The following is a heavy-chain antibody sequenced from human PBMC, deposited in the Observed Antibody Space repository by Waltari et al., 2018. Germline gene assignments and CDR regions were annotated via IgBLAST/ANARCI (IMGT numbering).Heavy chain of an antibody. CDR1: GGSIRSGGYY. V-gene: IGHV4-31*03. D-gene: IGHD3-22*01. CDR3: ARVYYDSSGYSYYFDY. CDR2: IYYSGST. Sequence: QVQLQESGPGLVKPSQTLSLTCTVSGGSIRSGGYYWSWIRQHPGKGLEWIGYIYYSGSTYYNPSLKSRVTISVDTSKNQFSLKLSSVTAADTAVYYCARVYYDSSGYSYYFDYWGQGTLVTVSS. J-gene: IGHJ4*02.